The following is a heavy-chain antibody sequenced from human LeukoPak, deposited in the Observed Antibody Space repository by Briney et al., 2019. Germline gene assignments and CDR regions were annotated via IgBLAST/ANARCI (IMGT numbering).Heavy chain of an antibody. CDR2: ISWNSGSI. Sequence: PGRSLRLSCAASGFTFDDYAMHWVRHAPGKGLEWVSGISWNSGSIGYADSMKGRFTISRDNARNSLYLQMNSLRAEDTALYYCAKDSFYDSSGAFNYWGQGTLVTVSS. CDR3: AKDSFYDSSGAFNY. V-gene: IGHV3-9*01. CDR1: GFTFDDYA. J-gene: IGHJ4*02. D-gene: IGHD3-22*01.